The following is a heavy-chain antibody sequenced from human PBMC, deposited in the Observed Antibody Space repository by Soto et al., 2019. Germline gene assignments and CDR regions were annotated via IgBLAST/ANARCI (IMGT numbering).Heavy chain of an antibody. J-gene: IGHJ5*02. Sequence: SETLSLTCTVSGGPITDYSWVWIRQPAGKGLEWIGRIFSSGSTNYNPSLKGRITMSLDTSKNQFSLKLNSATATDTAVYFCARDQGVVVTADNWFDPWGQGILVTVSS. CDR2: IFSSGST. CDR3: ARDQGVVVTADNWFDP. V-gene: IGHV4-4*07. D-gene: IGHD2-21*02. CDR1: GGPITDYS.